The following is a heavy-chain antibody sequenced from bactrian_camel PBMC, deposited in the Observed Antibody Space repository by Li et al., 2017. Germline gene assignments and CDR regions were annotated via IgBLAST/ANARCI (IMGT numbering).Heavy chain of an antibody. CDR2: IGSGSAGT. CDR1: GFMFSTYY. CDR3: AAGIQSNSRGSGWALPARNY. D-gene: IGHD6*01. V-gene: IGHV3S40*01. J-gene: IGHJ4*01. Sequence: VQLVESGGGLVQAGGSLRLSCAASGFMFSTYYMSWVRQAPGKGLEWVSSIGSGSAGTSYADSVKGRFTISQDNAKNTVYLQMNSLKPEDTAMYYCAAGIQSNSRGSGWALPARNYWGQGTQVTV.